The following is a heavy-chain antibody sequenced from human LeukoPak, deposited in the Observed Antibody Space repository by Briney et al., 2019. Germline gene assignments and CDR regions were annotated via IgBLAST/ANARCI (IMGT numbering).Heavy chain of an antibody. CDR2: IDWDDDK. J-gene: IGHJ4*02. V-gene: IGHV2-70*11. D-gene: IGHD1-26*01. CDR1: GFSLTTSKMC. CDR3: ARKNSGSYFDY. Sequence: SGPALVKXTQTLTLTCTFSGFSLTTSKMCVNWIRQPPGKALEWLARIDWDDDKYYSTSLKTRLTISEDTSKNQVVLTMTNMDPVDTATYYCARKNSGSYFDYWGQGTLVTVSS.